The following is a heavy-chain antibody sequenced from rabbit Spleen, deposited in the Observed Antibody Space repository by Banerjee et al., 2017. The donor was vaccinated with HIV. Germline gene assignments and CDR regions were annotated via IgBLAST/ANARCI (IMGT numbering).Heavy chain of an antibody. Sequence: QSLEESGGGLVKPGASLTLSCKASGIDFTNYYITWVRQAPGKGLEWIGIIYAAKGSTDYASWVNGRFTISSDNAQTTVDLKMTSLTAADTATYFCARAIVPWLGITRLDLWGQGTLVTVS. CDR3: ARAIVPWLGITRLDL. V-gene: IGHV1S43*01. CDR2: IYAAKGST. D-gene: IGHD4-1*01. CDR1: GIDFTNYY. J-gene: IGHJ3*01.